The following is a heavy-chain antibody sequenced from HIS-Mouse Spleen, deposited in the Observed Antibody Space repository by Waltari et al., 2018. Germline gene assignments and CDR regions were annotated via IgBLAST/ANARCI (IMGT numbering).Heavy chain of an antibody. Sequence: QLQLQESGPGLVKPSETLSLTCTVSGGSISSSSYYWGWIRQPPGKGLEWSGSIYYSGSTYYNPSLKSRVTISVDTSKIQFSLKLSSVTAADTAVYYCARDWVDSSGWYYFDYWGQGTLVTVSS. CDR3: ARDWVDSSGWYYFDY. V-gene: IGHV4-39*07. CDR2: IYYSGST. CDR1: GGSISSSSYY. J-gene: IGHJ4*02. D-gene: IGHD6-19*01.